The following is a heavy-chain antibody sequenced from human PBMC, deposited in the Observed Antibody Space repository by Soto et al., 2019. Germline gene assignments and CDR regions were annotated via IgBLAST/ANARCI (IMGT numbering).Heavy chain of an antibody. CDR2: IYSGGST. V-gene: IGHV3-53*01. CDR3: ARGLGYCSGGSCPNWFDP. CDR1: GFTVSSNY. J-gene: IGHJ5*02. Sequence: LRLSCAASGFTVSSNYMSWVRQAPGKGLEWVSVIYSGGSTYYADSVKGRFTISRDNSKNTLYLQMNSLRAEDTAVYYCARGLGYCSGGSCPNWFDPWGQGTLVTVSS. D-gene: IGHD2-15*01.